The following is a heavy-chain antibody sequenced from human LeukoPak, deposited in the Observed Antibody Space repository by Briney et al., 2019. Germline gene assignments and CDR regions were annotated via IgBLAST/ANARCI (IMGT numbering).Heavy chain of an antibody. D-gene: IGHD2-15*01. J-gene: IGHJ6*02. Sequence: GGSLRLSCAASGFTFSSYEMNWVRQAPGKGLEWVSYISSSGSTIYYADSVKGRFTISRDNAKNSLYLQMNSLRAEDTAVYYCASPVGTSNHYYYYGMDVWGQGTTVTVSS. CDR1: GFTFSSYE. CDR3: ASPVGTSNHYYYYGMDV. V-gene: IGHV3-48*03. CDR2: ISSSGSTI.